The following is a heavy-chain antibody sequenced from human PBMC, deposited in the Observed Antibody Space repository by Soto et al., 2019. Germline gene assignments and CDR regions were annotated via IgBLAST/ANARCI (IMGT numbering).Heavy chain of an antibody. CDR2: AYYRSRWHY. CDR3: ARDPPDFNSGFDS. V-gene: IGHV6-1*01. CDR1: GDSVSNNGAT. D-gene: IGHD1-26*01. Sequence: SQTLSLTCAICGDSVSNNGATWNWIRQSPSRGLEWLGRAYYRSRWHYDYATSVRSRITINPDTSKNQFSLQLSSVTPEDTAVYYCARDPPDFNSGFDSWGQGSLVTVSS. J-gene: IGHJ4*02.